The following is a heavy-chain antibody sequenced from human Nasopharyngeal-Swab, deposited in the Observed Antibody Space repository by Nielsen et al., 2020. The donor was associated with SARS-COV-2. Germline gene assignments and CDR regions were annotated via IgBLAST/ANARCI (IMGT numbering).Heavy chain of an antibody. CDR3: ARHSNLMVQGVMGGMDV. Sequence: WIRQHPGKGLEWIGEINHSGSTNYNPSLKSRVTISVDTSKNQFSLKLSSVTAADTAVYYCARHSNLMVQGVMGGMDVWGQGTTVTVSS. V-gene: IGHV4-34*01. CDR2: INHSGST. J-gene: IGHJ6*02. D-gene: IGHD3-10*01.